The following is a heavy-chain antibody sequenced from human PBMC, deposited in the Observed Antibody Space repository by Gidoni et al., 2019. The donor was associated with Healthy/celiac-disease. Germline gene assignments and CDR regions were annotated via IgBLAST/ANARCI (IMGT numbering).Heavy chain of an antibody. CDR1: GFTFSSYA. V-gene: IGHV3-64D*09. CDR3: VKDQGNYYGSGSTPNY. D-gene: IGHD3-10*01. J-gene: IGHJ4*02. CDR2: ISSNGGST. Sequence: EVQLVESGGGLVQPGGSLRLSCSASGFTFSSYAMHWVRQAPGKGLEYVSAISSNGGSTYYADSVKGRFTISRDNSKNTLYLQMSSLRAEDTAVYYCVKDQGNYYGSGSTPNYWGQGTLVTVSS.